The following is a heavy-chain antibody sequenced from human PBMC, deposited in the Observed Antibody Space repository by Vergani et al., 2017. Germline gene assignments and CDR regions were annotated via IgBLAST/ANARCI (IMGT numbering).Heavy chain of an antibody. Sequence: QVHLVESGGGVVQPVRSLRLSCVVSVFTSCYYGMHWVRQAPGKGLEWVAVISYDGTQKYYADSVKGRFTISRDNSKSTLYLQMNSLRTEDTAVYYCATKSCGTPGCQIGYFREWGQGTLVTVSS. CDR3: ATKSCGTPGCQIGYFRE. V-gene: IGHV3-30*03. J-gene: IGHJ1*01. CDR1: VFTSCYYG. CDR2: ISYDGTQK. D-gene: IGHD1-1*01.